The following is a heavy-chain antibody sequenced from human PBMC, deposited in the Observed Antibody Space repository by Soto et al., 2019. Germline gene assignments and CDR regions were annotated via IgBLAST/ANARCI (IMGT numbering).Heavy chain of an antibody. CDR2: ISASNGNT. J-gene: IGHJ4*02. CDR1: GYTFTSYG. D-gene: IGHD3-22*01. CDR3: ARGPPSYYDSSGYYKYFDY. V-gene: IGHV1-18*01. Sequence: QVQLVQSGAEVKKPGASVKVSCKASGYTFTSYGISWVRQAPGQGLEWMGWISASNGNTNYPQKRQGRVTMTTDTSTSTAYMELRSLRSDDTAVYYCARGPPSYYDSSGYYKYFDYWGQGTLVTVSS.